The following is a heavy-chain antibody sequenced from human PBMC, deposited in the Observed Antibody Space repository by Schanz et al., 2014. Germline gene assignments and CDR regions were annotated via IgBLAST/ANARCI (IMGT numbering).Heavy chain of an antibody. CDR3: AREQIMAAAGLVDY. CDR1: GFTFSVYG. V-gene: IGHV3-23*04. J-gene: IGHJ4*01. Sequence: EVQLVESGGGLVQPGGSLRLSCAASGFTFSVYGMHWVHQAPGKGLEWVSAISGSGGSTYYADSVKGRFTVSRDNSKNTLYLQMNSLRAEDAAVYYCAREQIMAAAGLVDYWGHGTLVTVSS. CDR2: ISGSGGST. D-gene: IGHD6-13*01.